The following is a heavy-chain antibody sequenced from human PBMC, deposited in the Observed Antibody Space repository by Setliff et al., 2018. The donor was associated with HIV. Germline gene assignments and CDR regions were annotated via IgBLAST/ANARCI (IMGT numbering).Heavy chain of an antibody. V-gene: IGHV2-5*02. J-gene: IGHJ6*03. Sequence: ESGPTLVNPTQTLTLTCTVSGFSLSSSGVVVGWIRQPPGKALEWLALIYWDDDKRYSPSLKSRLTITKDTSKNQVVLTMTNMDPVDTATYYCAHILQDPPSHFYYYFYMDVWGKGTTVTVS. CDR1: GFSLSSSGVV. D-gene: IGHD3-3*02. CDR3: AHILQDPPSHFYYYFYMDV. CDR2: IYWDDDK.